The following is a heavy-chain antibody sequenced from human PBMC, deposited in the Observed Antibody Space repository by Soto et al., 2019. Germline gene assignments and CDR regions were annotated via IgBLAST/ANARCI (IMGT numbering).Heavy chain of an antibody. CDR2: INPGTGTT. D-gene: IGHD3-10*02. CDR1: GYTFITST. V-gene: IGHV1-3*01. Sequence: ASVKVSCKTSGYTFITSTIHWLRQAPGQRLEWMGWINPGTGTTKFSQTFQGRVTVTRDTYASTAYLELRSRTSEDTAVFYCAREEGVSSMFYFFEDWGQGTLVTVSS. CDR3: AREEGVSSMFYFFED. J-gene: IGHJ4*02.